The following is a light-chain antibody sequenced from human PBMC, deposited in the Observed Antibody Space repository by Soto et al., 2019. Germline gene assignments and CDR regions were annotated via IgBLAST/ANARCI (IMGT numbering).Light chain of an antibody. V-gene: IGLV2-14*01. CDR1: SSDVGGHNY. CDR2: EVT. Sequence: QSALTQPASVSGSPGQSITVSCTGTSSDVGGHNYVSWFQQHPGPAPKLLIYEVTTRPSGVSTRFSGSKSGNTASLTISGLQAEDEADYHCSSYSSSGTRFVFGTGTKLTVL. J-gene: IGLJ1*01. CDR3: SSYSSSGTRFV.